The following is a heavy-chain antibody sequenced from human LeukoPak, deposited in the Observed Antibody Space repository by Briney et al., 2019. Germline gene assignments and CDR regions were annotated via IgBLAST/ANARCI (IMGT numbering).Heavy chain of an antibody. Sequence: PGGSLRLSCAPSEFTFSNYSMTSVRQAPGEWMEWDSTISGSGDSTFYADSVKGRFTSSRDNSKNTLYLQMSSLTAEDTALYYFARGSRQSRGWAFDYWGQGSLVTVSS. J-gene: IGHJ4*02. CDR3: ARGSRQSRGWAFDY. CDR2: ISGSGDST. CDR1: EFTFSNYS. V-gene: IGHV3-23*01. D-gene: IGHD6-19*01.